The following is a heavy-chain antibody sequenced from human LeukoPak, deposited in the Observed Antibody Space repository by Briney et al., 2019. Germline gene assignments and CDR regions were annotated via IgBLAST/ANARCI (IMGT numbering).Heavy chain of an antibody. CDR2: IGGSGGSS. D-gene: IGHD4-23*01. CDR1: GFTLSSPA. J-gene: IGHJ5*02. CDR3: ARKLRGWFDL. V-gene: IGHV3-23*01. Sequence: SGGSLRLSWAAAGFTLSSPAMSSVRQPPGGWLEWVSAIGGSGGSSYYADSVKGRFTIARDNSKNPVYLQMNSLRAEDTAVYYCARKLRGWFDLWGQGTLVTVSS.